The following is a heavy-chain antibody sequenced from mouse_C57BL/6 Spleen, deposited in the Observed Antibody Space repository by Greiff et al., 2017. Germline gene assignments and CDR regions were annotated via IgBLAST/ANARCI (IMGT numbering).Heavy chain of an antibody. D-gene: IGHD2-4*01. CDR2: ISSGGDYI. CDR3: TRYDYDEAMDY. Sequence: EVQGVESGEGLVKPGGSLKLSCAASGFTFSSYAMSWVRQTPEKRLEWVAYISSGGDYIYYADTVKGRFTISRDNARNTLYLQMSSLKSEDTAMYYCTRYDYDEAMDYWGQGTSVTVSS. J-gene: IGHJ4*01. V-gene: IGHV5-9-1*02. CDR1: GFTFSSYA.